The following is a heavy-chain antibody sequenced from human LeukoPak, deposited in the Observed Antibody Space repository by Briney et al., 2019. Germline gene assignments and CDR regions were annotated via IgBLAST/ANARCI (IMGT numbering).Heavy chain of an antibody. CDR2: IIPIFGTA. V-gene: IGHV1-69*06. J-gene: IGHJ6*03. CDR1: GGTFSSYA. D-gene: IGHD5-12*01. CDR3: ARESAIVATIEHTYYYYYYMDV. Sequence: SVEVSCKASGGTFSSYAISWVRQAPGQGLEWMGEIIPIFGTANYAQKFQGRVTITADKSTSTAYMELSSLRSEDTAVYYCARESAIVATIEHTYYYYYYMDVWGKGTTVTVSS.